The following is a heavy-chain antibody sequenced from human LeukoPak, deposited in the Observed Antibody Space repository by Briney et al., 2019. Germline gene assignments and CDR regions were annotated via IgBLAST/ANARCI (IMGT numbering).Heavy chain of an antibody. D-gene: IGHD3-10*02. J-gene: IGHJ4*02. CDR2: IKPDGSLT. CDR1: GFSFSSSY. Sequence: PGGSLRLSCPASGFSFSSSYMECGRQAPGKGLVWVSRIKPDGSLTAYAASVKGRFTISRDNAKNTLYLQMNSLRAEDTAVYYCATDIFGSSRAYWGQGTLVTVSS. CDR3: ATDIFGSSRAY. V-gene: IGHV3-74*01.